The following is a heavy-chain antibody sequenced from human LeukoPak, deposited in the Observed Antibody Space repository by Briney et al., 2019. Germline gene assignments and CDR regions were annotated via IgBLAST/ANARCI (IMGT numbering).Heavy chain of an antibody. V-gene: IGHV4-59*01. CDR2: IYYSGST. D-gene: IGHD6-13*01. CDR1: GGSISSYY. J-gene: IGHJ6*03. CDR3: ARGYSSSWYDCYYYMDV. Sequence: SETLSLTCTVPGGSISSYYWSWIRQPPGKGLEWIGYIYYSGSTNYNPSLKSRVTISVDTSKNQFSLKLSSVTAADTAVYYCARGYSSSWYDCYYYMDVWGKGTTVTVSS.